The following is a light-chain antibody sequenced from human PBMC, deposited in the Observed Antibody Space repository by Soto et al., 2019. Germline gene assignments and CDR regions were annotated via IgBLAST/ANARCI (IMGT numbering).Light chain of an antibody. CDR3: QQYNNWPKT. CDR2: GAS. CDR1: QSVSSN. J-gene: IGKJ1*01. Sequence: EIVMTQSPATLSVSPGERATLSCRASQSVSSNLAWYQQKPGQFPGLLIYGASTRATGIPARFSGSGSGTEFTLTISSLQSEDFAVYYCQQYNNWPKTFGQGTKVDIK. V-gene: IGKV3-15*01.